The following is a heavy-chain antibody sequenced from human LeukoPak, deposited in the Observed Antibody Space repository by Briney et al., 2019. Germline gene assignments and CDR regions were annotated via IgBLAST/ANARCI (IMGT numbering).Heavy chain of an antibody. CDR3: AREDYDDSGAWYFDL. CDR1: GGSFSGYY. Sequence: SETLSLTCAVYGGSFSGYYWSWIRQPPGKGLEWIGEINHSGSTNYNPSLKSRVTISVDKSKNQFSLKLSSVTAADTAVYYCAREDYDDSGAWYFDLWGRGTLATVSS. J-gene: IGHJ2*01. CDR2: INHSGST. V-gene: IGHV4-34*01. D-gene: IGHD3-3*01.